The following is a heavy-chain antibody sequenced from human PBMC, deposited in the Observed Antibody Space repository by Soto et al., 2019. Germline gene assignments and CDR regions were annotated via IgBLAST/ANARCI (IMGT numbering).Heavy chain of an antibody. CDR3: AKVNDYSAKSGMECGDV. CDR1: GFIFSTYA. D-gene: IGHD4-4*01. J-gene: IGHJ6*02. Sequence: EVQLLESGGGLVQPGGSLRLSCAASGFIFSTYAMSWVRQAPGKGLEWVSAISGSGGITYYADSVKGQFTISRDNVRNPRYLQMNILEAEDTVVYYCAKVNDYSAKSGMECGDVWGQGTTVTV. CDR2: ISGSGGIT. V-gene: IGHV3-23*01.